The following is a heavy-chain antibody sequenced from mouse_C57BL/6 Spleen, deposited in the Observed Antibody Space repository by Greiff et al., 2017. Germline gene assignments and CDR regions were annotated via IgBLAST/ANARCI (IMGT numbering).Heavy chain of an antibody. D-gene: IGHD1-2*01. V-gene: IGHV5-9-1*02. CDR2: ISSGGDYI. CDR1: GFTFSSYA. J-gene: IGHJ3*01. CDR3: TGDDGAWFAY. Sequence: EVKLVESGEGLVKPGGSLKLSCAASGFTFSSYAMSWVRQTPEKRLEWVAYISSGGDYIYYADTVKGRFTISRDNARNTRYLQMSSLKSEDTAMYYCTGDDGAWFAYWGQGTLVTVSA.